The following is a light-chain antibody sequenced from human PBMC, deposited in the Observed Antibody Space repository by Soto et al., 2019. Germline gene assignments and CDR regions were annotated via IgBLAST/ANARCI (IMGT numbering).Light chain of an antibody. Sequence: EMVLTQSPGPLSLSPGERATLSCSASQSVGNNYLAWYQQKPGQAPRFLIYDASSRATGIPDRFSGSGSGTDFTLTISRLEPEDFAVYYCEQYGSTPLTFGGGTKVEIK. V-gene: IGKV3-20*01. CDR2: DAS. CDR1: QSVGNNY. J-gene: IGKJ4*01. CDR3: EQYGSTPLT.